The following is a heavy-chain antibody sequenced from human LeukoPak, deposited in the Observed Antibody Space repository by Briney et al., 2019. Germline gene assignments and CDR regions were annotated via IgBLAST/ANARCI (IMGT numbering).Heavy chain of an antibody. CDR2: ITWNSGRK. D-gene: IGHD1-26*01. CDR1: GFTFDDYA. CDR3: VKDALAVGVTGYYAMDV. V-gene: IGHV3-9*01. J-gene: IGHJ6*02. Sequence: GRSLRLSCAASGFTFDDYAMHWVRQAPGKGLEWVSGITWNSGRKEYADSVKCRFTISRDNAKNSLYMQMNSLRPEDTALYYCVKDALAVGVTGYYAMDVWGQGTTVTVSS.